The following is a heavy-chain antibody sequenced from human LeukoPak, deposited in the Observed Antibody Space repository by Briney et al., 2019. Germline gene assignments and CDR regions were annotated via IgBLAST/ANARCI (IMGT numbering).Heavy chain of an antibody. CDR2: ISYDGSNK. Sequence: GGSLRLSCAASGFTFSSYAMHWVRQAPGKGLEWVAVISYDGSNKYYADSVKGRFTISRDNSKNTLYLQMNSLRAEDTAVYNCARDDINSSGYSFAAFDIWGQGTMVTVSS. V-gene: IGHV3-30-3*01. J-gene: IGHJ3*02. CDR3: ARDDINSSGYSFAAFDI. D-gene: IGHD3-22*01. CDR1: GFTFSSYA.